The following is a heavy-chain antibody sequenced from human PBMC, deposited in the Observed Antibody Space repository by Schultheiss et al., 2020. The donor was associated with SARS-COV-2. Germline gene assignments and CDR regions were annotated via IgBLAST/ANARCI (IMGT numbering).Heavy chain of an antibody. J-gene: IGHJ4*02. V-gene: IGHV5-51*01. CDR1: GYSFTSYW. CDR2: VYPGDSDT. D-gene: IGHD5-12*01. CDR3: ARPTEPEWLDIDY. Sequence: GESLKISCKGSGYSFTSYWIGWVRQMPGKGLEWMGIVYPGDSDTRYSPSFQGQVTISADKSISTAYLQWSSLKASDTAMYYCARPTEPEWLDIDYWGQGTLVTVSS.